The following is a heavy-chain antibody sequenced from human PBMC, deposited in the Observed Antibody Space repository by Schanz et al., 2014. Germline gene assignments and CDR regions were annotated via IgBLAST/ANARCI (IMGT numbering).Heavy chain of an antibody. V-gene: IGHV3-66*01. CDR1: GFTVSINY. CDR2: IYSGGST. D-gene: IGHD3-10*01. J-gene: IGHJ4*02. CDR3: ARVRTIYGSGAMGY. Sequence: EVQLVESGGDLVQPGGSLRLSCAASGFTVSINYMSWVRQAPGKGLEWVSVIYSGGSTYYADSVKGRFTISRDNSKNTLYLQMNSLRAEDTAVYYCARVRTIYGSGAMGYWGQGTLVTVSS.